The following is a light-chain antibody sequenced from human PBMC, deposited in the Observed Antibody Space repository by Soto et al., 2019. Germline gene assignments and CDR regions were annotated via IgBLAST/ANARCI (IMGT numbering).Light chain of an antibody. CDR2: GAS. Sequence: EITLTQSPATLSVSPGERATLSCRASQSVGSNLAWYQHTPGQAPRILIYGASNRATGVPDRFSGSGSGTEFTLSISRLEPEDFVVYYCQVYDGSLFTFGPGTKVDFK. J-gene: IGKJ3*01. CDR1: QSVGSN. CDR3: QVYDGSLFT. V-gene: IGKV3-20*01.